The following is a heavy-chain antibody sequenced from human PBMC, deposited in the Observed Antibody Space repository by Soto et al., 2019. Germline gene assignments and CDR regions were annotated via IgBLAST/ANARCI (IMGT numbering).Heavy chain of an antibody. D-gene: IGHD3-22*01. J-gene: IGHJ6*02. CDR1: GGSISSSSYY. CDR2: IYYSGST. V-gene: IGHV4-39*01. Sequence: SETLSLTCTVSGGSISSSSYYWGWIRQPPGKGLEWIGSIYYSGSTYYNPSLKSRVTISVDTSKNQFSLKLSSVTAADTAVYYCARLGYDSSGYRKYYYYGMDVWGQGTTVTVSS. CDR3: ARLGYDSSGYRKYYYYGMDV.